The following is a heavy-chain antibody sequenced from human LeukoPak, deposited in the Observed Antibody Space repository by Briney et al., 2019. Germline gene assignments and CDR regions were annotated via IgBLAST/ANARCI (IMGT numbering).Heavy chain of an antibody. Sequence: GGSLRLSCAASGFTFSDYYMSWIRQAPGTGLEWVSYISSSSSYTNYADSVKGRFTISRDNAKNSLYLQMNSLRAEDTAVYYCARARYDSSAPGPYGAFDIWGQGTMVTVSS. D-gene: IGHD3-22*01. CDR2: ISSSSSYT. V-gene: IGHV3-11*05. CDR1: GFTFSDYY. CDR3: ARARYDSSAPGPYGAFDI. J-gene: IGHJ3*02.